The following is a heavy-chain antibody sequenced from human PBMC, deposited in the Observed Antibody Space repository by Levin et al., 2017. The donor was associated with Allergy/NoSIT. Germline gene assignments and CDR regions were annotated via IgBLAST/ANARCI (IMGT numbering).Heavy chain of an antibody. J-gene: IGHJ5*02. CDR1: GFSITSHNYY. V-gene: IGHV4-30-4*01. D-gene: IGHD3/OR15-3a*01. Sequence: NSSETLSLTCDVSGFSITSHNYYWSWIRQPPGKGLEWIGYIHYSGTTNYNPSLRSRLTISTDTSKNQISLSLKSVTAADTAVYYCARETFRTGTSLNWFDPWSQGTLVTVSS. CDR2: IHYSGTT. CDR3: ARETFRTGTSLNWFDP.